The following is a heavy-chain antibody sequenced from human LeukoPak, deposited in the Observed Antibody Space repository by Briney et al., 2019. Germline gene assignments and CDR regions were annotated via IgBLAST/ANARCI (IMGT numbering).Heavy chain of an antibody. CDR3: ARDWVAAAGPYYYYYGMDV. J-gene: IGHJ6*02. CDR1: GGTFSSYA. D-gene: IGHD6-13*01. V-gene: IGHV1-2*04. Sequence: GASVKVSCKASGGTFSSYAISWVRQAPGQGLEWMGWINPNSGGTNYAQKFQGWVTMTRDTSISTAYMELSGLRSDDTAVYYCARDWVAAAGPYYYYYGMDVWGQGTTVTVSS. CDR2: INPNSGGT.